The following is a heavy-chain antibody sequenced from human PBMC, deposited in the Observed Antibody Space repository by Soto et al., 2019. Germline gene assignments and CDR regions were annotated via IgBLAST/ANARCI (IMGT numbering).Heavy chain of an antibody. CDR3: ARFEGGASGTYGLDV. D-gene: IGHD3-10*01. J-gene: IGHJ6*02. V-gene: IGHV3-23*01. CDR2: LSNSGGTT. CDR1: GFTFANYA. Sequence: VQLLESGGGLVQPGGSLGLSCAGSGFTFANYAMSWVRQAPGKGLEWVSVLSNSGGTTYYADSVKGRFTISRDNFKTPLDLPVDSLRAEDTGIYYCARFEGGASGTYGLDVWGQGTTVTVSS.